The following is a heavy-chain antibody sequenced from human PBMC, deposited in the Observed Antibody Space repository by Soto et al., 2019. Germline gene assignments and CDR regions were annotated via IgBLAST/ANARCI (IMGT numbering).Heavy chain of an antibody. D-gene: IGHD6-19*01. J-gene: IGHJ4*02. V-gene: IGHV1-18*04. CDR3: ARHSSGWTGDY. CDR2: ISAYNGNT. Sequence: ASVKVSCKASGYTFPSYVISLLREAPGQGLEWMGWISAYNGNTNYAQKLQGRVTMTTDTSTSTAYMELSSLRSEDTAVYYCARHSSGWTGDYWGQGTLVTVSS. CDR1: GYTFPSYV.